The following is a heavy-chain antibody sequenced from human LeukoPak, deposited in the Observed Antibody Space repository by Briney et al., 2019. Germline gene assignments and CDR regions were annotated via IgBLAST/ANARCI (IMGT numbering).Heavy chain of an antibody. J-gene: IGHJ4*02. CDR3: ARERAYYFDY. Sequence: GGSLRLSCAASGFTFSSYEMNWVRQAPGKGLEWVSYISSSGSTIYYADSVKGRFTISRDNAKNSLYLQMNSLRAEDTAVYYCARERAYYFDYWGQGTLVTVSS. CDR1: GFTFSSYE. V-gene: IGHV3-48*03. CDR2: ISSSGSTI.